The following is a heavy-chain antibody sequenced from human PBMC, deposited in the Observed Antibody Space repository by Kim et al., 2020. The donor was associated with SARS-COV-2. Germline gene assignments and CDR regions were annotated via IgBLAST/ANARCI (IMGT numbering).Heavy chain of an antibody. CDR1: GGSISSGGYY. V-gene: IGHV4-31*03. CDR2: IYYSGST. J-gene: IGHJ4*02. Sequence: SETLSLTCTVSGGSISSGGYYWSWIRQHPGKGLEWIGYIYYSGSTYYNPSLKSRVTISVDTSKNQFSLKLSSVTAADTAVYYCARASNDNDPYYYGSGSYYNVDYWGQGTLVTVSS. CDR3: ARASNDNDPYYYGSGSYYNVDY. D-gene: IGHD3-10*01.